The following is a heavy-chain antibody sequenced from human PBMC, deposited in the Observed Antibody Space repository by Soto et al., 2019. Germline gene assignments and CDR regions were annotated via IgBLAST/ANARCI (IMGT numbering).Heavy chain of an antibody. CDR1: GFIFGDYA. Sequence: GGSLRLSCIASGFIFGDYAMSWFRQAPGKGLEWVGLIRSKAYGGTTEYAASVNGRFTISREDSKSIAYLQMNSLKVDDTAVYYCAKETVFTAVEDKWGQGTLVTVSS. CDR2: IRSKAYGGTT. J-gene: IGHJ4*02. D-gene: IGHD3-10*02. CDR3: AKETVFTAVEDK. V-gene: IGHV3-49*03.